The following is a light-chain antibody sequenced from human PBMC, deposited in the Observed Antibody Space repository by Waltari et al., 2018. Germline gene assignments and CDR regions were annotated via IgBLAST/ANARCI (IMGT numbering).Light chain of an antibody. CDR3: QQNYGAPIT. CDR2: WAS. J-gene: IGKJ5*01. Sequence: DSLAVSLGERATFNCKSSQNLLSSSNNKNYLAWFQQKPGQPPKLLIFWASTRESGVPDRFSGSGSGTDFTLTISSLQAEDVAVYYCQQNYGAPITFGQGTRLEIK. CDR1: QNLLSSSNNKNY. V-gene: IGKV4-1*01.